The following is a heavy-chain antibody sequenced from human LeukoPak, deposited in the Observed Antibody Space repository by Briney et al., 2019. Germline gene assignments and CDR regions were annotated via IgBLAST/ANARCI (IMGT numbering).Heavy chain of an antibody. J-gene: IGHJ6*04. CDR1: GFSFSSDG. Sequence: PGGSLRLSCSASGFSFSSDGMNWVRQAPGKGLEWVSYISSSGSTIYYADSVKGRFTISRDNAKNSLYLQMNSLRAEDTAVYYCAELGITMIGGVWGKGTTVTIPS. V-gene: IGHV3-48*03. CDR3: AELGITMIGGV. CDR2: ISSSGSTI. D-gene: IGHD3-10*02.